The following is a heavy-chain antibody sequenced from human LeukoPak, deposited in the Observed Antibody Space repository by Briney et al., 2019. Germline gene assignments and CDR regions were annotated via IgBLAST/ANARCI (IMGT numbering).Heavy chain of an antibody. V-gene: IGHV3-30*04. CDR2: ISYDGSNK. CDR1: GFTFSSYA. CDR3: AKVTSTVTTVRAGAFDI. J-gene: IGHJ3*02. D-gene: IGHD4-17*01. Sequence: GRSLRLSCAASGFTFSSYAMHWVRQAPSKGVEWVAVISYDGSNKYYADSVKGRFTISRDNSKNTLYLLMNSLRAEDTAVYYCAKVTSTVTTVRAGAFDIWGQGTTVTVSS.